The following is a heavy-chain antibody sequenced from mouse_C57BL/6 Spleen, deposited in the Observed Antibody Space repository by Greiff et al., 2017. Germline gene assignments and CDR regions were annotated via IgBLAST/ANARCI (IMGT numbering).Heavy chain of an antibody. CDR3: TLITTVVATGGDY. J-gene: IGHJ4*01. V-gene: IGHV14-4*01. Sequence: VQLKESGAELVRPGASVKLSCTASGFNIKDDYMHWVKQRPEQGLEWIGWIDPENGDTEYASKFQGKATITADTSSNTAYLQLRSLTSEDTAVYYCTLITTVVATGGDYWGQGTSVTVSS. D-gene: IGHD1-1*01. CDR1: GFNIKDDY. CDR2: IDPENGDT.